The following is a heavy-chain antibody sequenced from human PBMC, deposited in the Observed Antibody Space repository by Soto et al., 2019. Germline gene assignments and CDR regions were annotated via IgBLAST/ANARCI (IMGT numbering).Heavy chain of an antibody. J-gene: IGHJ4*02. CDR3: ARSIVVVPAAIPPGGGSAYYFDY. V-gene: IGHV1-18*04. CDR1: GYTFTSYG. D-gene: IGHD2-2*02. Sequence: ASVKVSCKASGYTFTSYGISWVRQAPGQGLEWMGWISAYNGNTNYAQKLQGRVTMTTDTSTSTAYMELRSLRSDDTAVYYCARSIVVVPAAIPPGGGSAYYFDYWGQGTLATVSS. CDR2: ISAYNGNT.